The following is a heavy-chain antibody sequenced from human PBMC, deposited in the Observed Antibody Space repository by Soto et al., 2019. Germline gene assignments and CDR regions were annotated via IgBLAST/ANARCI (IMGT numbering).Heavy chain of an antibody. CDR3: ARDHLPPCTMVRGVIIKMGCYMDV. V-gene: IGHV3-7*01. Sequence: GGSLRLSCAASGFTFSSYWMSWVRQAPGKGLEWVANIKQDGSEKYYVDSVKGRFTISRDNAKNSLYLQMNSLRAEDTAVYYCARDHLPPCTMVRGVIIKMGCYMDVWGKGTTVTVSS. CDR2: IKQDGSEK. CDR1: GFTFSSYW. D-gene: IGHD3-10*01. J-gene: IGHJ6*03.